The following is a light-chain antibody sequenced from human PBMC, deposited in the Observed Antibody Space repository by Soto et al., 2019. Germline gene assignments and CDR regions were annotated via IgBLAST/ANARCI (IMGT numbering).Light chain of an antibody. CDR2: DAT. J-gene: IGKJ5*01. Sequence: EIVLTQSPATLSVSPGERATLSCRASQSVSNYLAWYQQKPGRAPRLLIYDATTRATGIPARFSGSGSGTDFTLTISSLEPEDFAVYYCQQRSNWPSITFGQGTRLEIK. CDR3: QQRSNWPSIT. V-gene: IGKV3-11*01. CDR1: QSVSNY.